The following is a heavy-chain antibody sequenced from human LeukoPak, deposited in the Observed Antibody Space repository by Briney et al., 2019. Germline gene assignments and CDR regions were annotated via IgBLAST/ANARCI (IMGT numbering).Heavy chain of an antibody. V-gene: IGHV4-30-2*01. Sequence: PSETLSLTCSVSGGSISSGGNYWSWIRHPPGEGLEWIGYIYHSGTTYYNPSLKSRVTISVDTSRNQFSLNLRSVTAADTAVYYCARLYSSSWSRADAFDIWGQGTMVTVSS. CDR3: ARLYSSSWSRADAFDI. CDR1: GGSISSGGNY. CDR2: IYHSGTT. D-gene: IGHD6-13*01. J-gene: IGHJ3*02.